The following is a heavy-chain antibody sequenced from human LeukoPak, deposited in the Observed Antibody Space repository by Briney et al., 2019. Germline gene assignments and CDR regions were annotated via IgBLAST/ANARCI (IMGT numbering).Heavy chain of an antibody. V-gene: IGHV4-34*01. Sequence: TSETLSLTCAVYGGSFSGYYWSWIRQPPGKGLEWIGEINHSGSTNYNPSLKSRVTISVDTSKNQFSLKLSSVTAADTAVYYCATGRRWGFGTSYYFDYWGQGTLATVSS. CDR3: ATGRRWGFGTSYYFDY. D-gene: IGHD2-21*01. J-gene: IGHJ4*02. CDR1: GGSFSGYY. CDR2: INHSGST.